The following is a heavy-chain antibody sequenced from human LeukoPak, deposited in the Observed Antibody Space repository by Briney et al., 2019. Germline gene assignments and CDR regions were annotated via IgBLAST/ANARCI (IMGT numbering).Heavy chain of an antibody. D-gene: IGHD1-7*01. J-gene: IGHJ2*01. CDR2: IYTSGST. CDR3: ARGITGTTPRRGSFDL. CDR1: GGSISSGSFY. V-gene: IGHV4-61*02. Sequence: SQTLSLTCTVSGGSISSGSFYWSWIRQPAGKGLEWIGRIYTSGSTNYNPSLKSRVTISVDTSKNQFSLKLSSVTAADTAVYYCARGITGTTPRRGSFDLWGRGTLVTVSS.